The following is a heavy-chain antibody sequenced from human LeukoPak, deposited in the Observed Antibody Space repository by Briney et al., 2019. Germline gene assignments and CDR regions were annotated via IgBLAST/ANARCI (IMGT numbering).Heavy chain of an antibody. CDR3: ARGACSCTSCPFWFDP. Sequence: GGSLRLSCAASGFTFSSYSMNWVRQAPGKGLEWVSSISSSSSYIYYADSVKGRFTISRDNAKNSLYLQMNSLRAEDTAVYYCARGACSCTSCPFWFDPWGQGTLVTVSS. D-gene: IGHD2-2*01. J-gene: IGHJ5*02. CDR2: ISSSSSYI. V-gene: IGHV3-21*01. CDR1: GFTFSSYS.